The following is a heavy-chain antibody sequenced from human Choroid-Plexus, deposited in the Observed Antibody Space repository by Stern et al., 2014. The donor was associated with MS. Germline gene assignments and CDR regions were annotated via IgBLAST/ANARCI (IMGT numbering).Heavy chain of an antibody. V-gene: IGHV3-30*18. J-gene: IGHJ5*02. CDR3: AKDRQYLTYFFDH. Sequence: VQLVESGGGVVQPGRPLRLSCGASGFTFGSCAMHWVRQAPGKGLEWVAGVSYDGSNKYYADPVKGRFTISRDNSQNTLYMQMSSLRPEDTAVYYCAKDRQYLTYFFDHWGQGSLVTVSS. CDR2: VSYDGSNK. CDR1: GFTFGSCA. D-gene: IGHD2/OR15-2a*01.